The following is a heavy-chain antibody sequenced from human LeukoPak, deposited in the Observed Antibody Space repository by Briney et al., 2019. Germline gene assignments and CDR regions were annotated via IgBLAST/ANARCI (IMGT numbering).Heavy chain of an antibody. D-gene: IGHD2-2*02. CDR2: MNPNSGGT. J-gene: IGHJ6*02. CDR3: AREGRQYCSSTSCYTIFWYYYYGMDV. CDR1: GYTFTSYD. Sequence: GASVKVSCKASGYTFTSYDINWVRQATGQGLEWMGWMNPNSGGTNYAQKFQGRVTMTRDTSISTAYMELSRLRSDDTAVYYCAREGRQYCSSTSCYTIFWYYYYGMDVWGQGTTVTVSS. V-gene: IGHV1-2*02.